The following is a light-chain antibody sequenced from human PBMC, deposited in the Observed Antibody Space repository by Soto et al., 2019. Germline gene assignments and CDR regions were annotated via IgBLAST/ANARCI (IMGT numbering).Light chain of an antibody. CDR1: SSNIGSTYD. CDR3: QSYDDSLSVHYV. V-gene: IGLV1-40*01. CDR2: GNT. J-gene: IGLJ1*01. Sequence: QSVLTQPPSVSGAPGQRVTIYCTGSSSNIGSTYDVQWYQQLPGTAPKLLIHGNTNRPSWVPDRFSGSKSGTSASLAITGLQADDEADYYCQSYDDSLSVHYVFGTGTKVTV.